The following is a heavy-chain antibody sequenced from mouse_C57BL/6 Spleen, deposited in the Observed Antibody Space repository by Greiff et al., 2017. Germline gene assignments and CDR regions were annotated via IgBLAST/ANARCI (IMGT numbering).Heavy chain of an antibody. J-gene: IGHJ2*01. Sequence: QVHVKQPGAELVKPGASVKMSCKASGYTFTSYWITWVKQRPGQGLEWIGDIYPGSGSTNYNEKFKSKATLTVDTSSSTAYMQLSSLTSEDSAVYYCARGDYDYDSYWGQGTTLTVSS. D-gene: IGHD2-4*01. CDR2: IYPGSGST. CDR3: ARGDYDYDSY. CDR1: GYTFTSYW. V-gene: IGHV1-55*01.